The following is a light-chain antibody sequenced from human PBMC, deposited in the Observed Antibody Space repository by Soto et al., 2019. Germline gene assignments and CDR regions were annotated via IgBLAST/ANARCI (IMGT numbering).Light chain of an antibody. Sequence: QSALTQPRSVSGSPGQSVTISCTGTSGDVGRFEYVSWYQQHPGEAPKVVVYDITKRPSGVPDRFSGSKSGNTASLTISGLQAEDEADYYCCSYAGIYSYVFGTGTKVTVL. CDR2: DIT. CDR1: SGDVGRFEY. J-gene: IGLJ1*01. V-gene: IGLV2-11*01. CDR3: CSYAGIYSYV.